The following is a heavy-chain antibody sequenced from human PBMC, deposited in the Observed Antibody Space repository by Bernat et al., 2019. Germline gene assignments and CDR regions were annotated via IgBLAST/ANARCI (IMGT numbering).Heavy chain of an antibody. CDR1: GFAFSSND. CDR3: AKGNSGHFDH. D-gene: IGHD5-24*01. J-gene: IGHJ4*02. Sequence: QVQLVESGGGVVQPGRSLRLSCAASGFAFSSNDMHWVRQAPGKCLEWVAAISYDGSDKNYADSVKGRFTISRDNSRNTLYVQISSLRPEDTAVYYCAKGNSGHFDHWGQGTLVTVTS. CDR2: ISYDGSDK. V-gene: IGHV3-30*18.